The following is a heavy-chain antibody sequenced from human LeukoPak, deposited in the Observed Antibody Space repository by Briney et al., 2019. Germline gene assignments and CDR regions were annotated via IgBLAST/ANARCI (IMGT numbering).Heavy chain of an antibody. CDR3: TRYNNDHFDY. V-gene: IGHV3-33*01. CDR2: IAYDGSRA. D-gene: IGHD1-14*01. J-gene: IGHJ4*02. CDR1: GFTFGGYG. Sequence: GGSLRLSCAGSGFTFGGYGMHWFRQTPGKGLEWVAVIAYDGSRAFYADSVKGRFTTSRDNSKNTISVQMDDLRAEDTAVYYCTRYNNDHFDYWGQGTLVTVSS.